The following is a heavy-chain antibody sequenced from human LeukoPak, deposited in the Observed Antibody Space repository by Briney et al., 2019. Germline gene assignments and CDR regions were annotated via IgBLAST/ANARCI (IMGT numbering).Heavy chain of an antibody. J-gene: IGHJ6*02. Sequence: PGRSLRLSCAASGFTFNTHGMHWVRQSAAKGLEWLAVIWYDGGNKYYADSVKGRFTISRDNSQNTPYLQMNSLRAEDTAVYYCTRISCTGGSCKPYYYYDMDVWGQGTTVTVS. V-gene: IGHV3-33*01. D-gene: IGHD2-15*01. CDR1: GFTFNTHG. CDR2: IWYDGGNK. CDR3: TRISCTGGSCKPYYYYDMDV.